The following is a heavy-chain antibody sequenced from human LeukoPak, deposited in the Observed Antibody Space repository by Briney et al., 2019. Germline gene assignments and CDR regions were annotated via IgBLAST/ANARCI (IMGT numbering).Heavy chain of an antibody. CDR1: VYTFSSYY. D-gene: IGHD3-16*01. CDR2: INPSGGST. V-gene: IGHV1-46*01. J-gene: IGHJ6*03. Sequence: ASVKVSCKASVYTFSSYYMHWVRQAPGQGLEWMGIINPSGGSTSYAQKFQGRVTMTRDMSTSTVYMELSSLRSEETAVYYCARVRLPYYYYMDVWGKGTTVTISS. CDR3: ARVRLPYYYYMDV.